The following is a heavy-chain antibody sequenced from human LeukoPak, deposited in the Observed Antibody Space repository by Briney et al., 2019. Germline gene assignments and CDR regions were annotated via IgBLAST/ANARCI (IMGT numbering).Heavy chain of an antibody. CDR3: VRVVTRVIFDY. CDR1: GFTFGDYA. Sequence: QPGRSLLLSCTASGFTFGDYAMSWVRQAPGKGLEWVGFIRSKAYGVTTEYAASVKGRFTISRDDSKSIAYLQMNSLKTEDTAVYYCVRVVTRVIFDYWGQGTLVTVSS. J-gene: IGHJ4*02. CDR2: IRSKAYGVTT. D-gene: IGHD5-18*01. V-gene: IGHV3-49*04.